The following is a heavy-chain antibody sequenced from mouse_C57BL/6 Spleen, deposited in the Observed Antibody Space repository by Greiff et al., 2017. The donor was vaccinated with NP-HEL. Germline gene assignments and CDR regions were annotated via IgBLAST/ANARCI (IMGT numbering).Heavy chain of an antibody. J-gene: IGHJ3*01. D-gene: IGHD3-2*02. V-gene: IGHV5-4*01. CDR2: ISDGGSYT. CDR3: ARDEGDSSGYVGFAY. Sequence: EVKVVESGGGLVKPGGSLKLSCAASGFTFSSYAMSWVRQTPEKRLEWVATISDGGSYTYYPDNVKGRFTISRDNAKNNLYLQMSHLKSEDTAMYYCARDEGDSSGYVGFAYWGQGTLVTVSA. CDR1: GFTFSSYA.